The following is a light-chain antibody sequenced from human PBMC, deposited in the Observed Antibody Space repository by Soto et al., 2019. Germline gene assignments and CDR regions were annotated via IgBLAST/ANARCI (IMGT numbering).Light chain of an antibody. J-gene: IGKJ4*01. V-gene: IGKV3-20*01. CDR3: QQYESSPTT. CDR1: QSVSSTY. Sequence: EIVLTQSPGTLSLSPGERATLSCRASQSVSSTYLAWYQQKPGQAPRLLIYGASSRSTGIPDRFSGSGSGKDFTLTISRLEPEDFAVYSCQQYESSPTTFGGGTKVEIK. CDR2: GAS.